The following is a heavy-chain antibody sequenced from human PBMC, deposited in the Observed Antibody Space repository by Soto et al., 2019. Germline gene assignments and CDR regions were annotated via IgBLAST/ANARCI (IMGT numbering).Heavy chain of an antibody. D-gene: IGHD1-26*01. CDR3: ARASVGATTNYYRY. V-gene: IGHV3-66*01. Sequence: DVQLVESGGGLVQPGGSLRLSCAASGFTVSTNYMSWVRQAPGEGLEWISVIYSGGSTFYADSVKGRFTISRDNSKNTLFLQMNSLRVEDTAVYYCARASVGATTNYYRYWGQGTLVTVSS. CDR1: GFTVSTNY. CDR2: IYSGGST. J-gene: IGHJ4*02.